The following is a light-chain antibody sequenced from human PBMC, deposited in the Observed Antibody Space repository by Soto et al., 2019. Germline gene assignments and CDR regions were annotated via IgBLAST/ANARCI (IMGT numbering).Light chain of an antibody. Sequence: QSVLTQPAFVSGSPGQSITISCGGTSSDVGAYIYVSWYQQFPGKAPKLILYEVNNRPSGVSNRFSGSKSDTTASLTISGLQPEDEADYYCSAYSDIDTKVFGTGTKVTVL. CDR3: SAYSDIDTKV. CDR2: EVN. V-gene: IGLV2-14*03. J-gene: IGLJ1*01. CDR1: SSDVGAYIY.